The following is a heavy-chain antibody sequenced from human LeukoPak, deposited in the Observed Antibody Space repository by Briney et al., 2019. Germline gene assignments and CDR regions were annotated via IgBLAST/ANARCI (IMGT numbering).Heavy chain of an antibody. CDR2: IYYIGST. CDR1: GGSISSSTYY. Sequence: PSETLSLTCTVSGGSISSSTYYWGWVRQPPGKGLEWIGNIYYIGSTYYNPSLKSRVTVSVDTSKNQFSLKLTSVTAADTAMYFCARLGGYNWNPRHYYFYYMDVWGKGTTVTVPS. J-gene: IGHJ6*03. D-gene: IGHD1-20*01. CDR3: ARLGGYNWNPRHYYFYYMDV. V-gene: IGHV4-39*01.